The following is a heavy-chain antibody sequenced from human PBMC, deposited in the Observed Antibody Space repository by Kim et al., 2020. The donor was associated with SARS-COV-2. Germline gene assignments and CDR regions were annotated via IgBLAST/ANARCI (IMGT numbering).Heavy chain of an antibody. CDR1: GGSISSYY. Sequence: SETLSLTCTVSGGSISSYYWSWIRQPPGKGLEWIGYIYYSGSTNYNPSLKSRVTISVDTSKNQFSLKLSSVTAADTTVYYCARERHGYDYVWGSYRPDAFDIWGQGTMVTVSS. V-gene: IGHV4-59*01. J-gene: IGHJ3*02. CDR3: ARERHGYDYVWGSYRPDAFDI. D-gene: IGHD3-16*02. CDR2: IYYSGST.